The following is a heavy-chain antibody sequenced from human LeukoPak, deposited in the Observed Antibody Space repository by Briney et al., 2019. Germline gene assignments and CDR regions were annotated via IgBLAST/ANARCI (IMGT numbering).Heavy chain of an antibody. J-gene: IGHJ5*02. Sequence: GGSLRLSRAASRFTFSNYAMTWVRQAPGEGLEWVAFISQSGGRSTDYADSVRGRFTISRDNSEDTLYLQMNSLRAEDTAVYHCARDLGCSTSSCRYNWFDPWGQGTLVTVSS. CDR1: RFTFSNYA. CDR3: ARDLGCSTSSCRYNWFDP. V-gene: IGHV3-23*01. D-gene: IGHD2-2*01. CDR2: ISQSGGRST.